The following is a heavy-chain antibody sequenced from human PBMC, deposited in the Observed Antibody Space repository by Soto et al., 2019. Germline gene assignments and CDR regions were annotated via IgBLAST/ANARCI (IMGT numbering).Heavy chain of an antibody. CDR3: ARDYDILTGYYKAGTYYYGMDV. CDR1: GYTFISYY. CDR2: INPSGGST. Sequence: ASVKVSCKASGYTFISYYMHWVRQAPGQGLEWMGIINPSGGSTSYAQKFQARVTMTRDTSTSTVYMELSSLRSEDTAVYYCARDYDILTGYYKAGTYYYGMDVWGQGTTVTVSS. J-gene: IGHJ6*02. D-gene: IGHD3-9*01. V-gene: IGHV1-46*03.